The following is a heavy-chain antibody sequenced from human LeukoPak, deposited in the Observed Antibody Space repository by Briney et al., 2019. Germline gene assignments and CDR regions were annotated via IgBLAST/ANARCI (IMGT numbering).Heavy chain of an antibody. CDR3: ARVGQWLAPYYYYGMDV. Sequence: GASVKVSCKASGYTFTSYDINWVRQATGQGLEWMGWMNPNSGNTGYAQKFRGRVTMTRNTSISTAYMELSSLRSEDTAVYYCARVGQWLAPYYYYGMDVWGQGTTVTVSS. CDR1: GYTFTSYD. D-gene: IGHD6-19*01. V-gene: IGHV1-8*01. J-gene: IGHJ6*02. CDR2: MNPNSGNT.